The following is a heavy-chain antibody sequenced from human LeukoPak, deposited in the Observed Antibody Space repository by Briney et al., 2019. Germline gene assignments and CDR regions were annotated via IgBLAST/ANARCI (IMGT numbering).Heavy chain of an antibody. CDR2: ITRSSTTI. CDR1: GFNFSIYS. Sequence: GGSLRLSCAASGFNFSIYSMNWVRQAPGKGLEWVSYITRSSTTIYYADSVKGRFTISRDNAKNSLYLQMNSLRVEDTAIYYCAKGGGSNFFDYWGQGTLVTVSS. V-gene: IGHV3-48*01. J-gene: IGHJ4*02. CDR3: AKGGGSNFFDY. D-gene: IGHD5-24*01.